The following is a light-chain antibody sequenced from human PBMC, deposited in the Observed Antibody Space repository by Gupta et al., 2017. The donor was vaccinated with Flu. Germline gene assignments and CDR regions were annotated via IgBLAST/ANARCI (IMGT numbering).Light chain of an antibody. CDR2: DAS. CDR1: QSISSY. CDR3: QQRSDYWT. J-gene: IGKJ1*01. V-gene: IGKV3-11*01. Sequence: IVLTQFPATLALSPGERATLSCRASQSISSYLAWYQQKPGQAPRLLIYDASNSAPGIPARFSGSGSGADFTLTISNLEPEDFAVYYCQQRSDYWTFGQGTKVEI.